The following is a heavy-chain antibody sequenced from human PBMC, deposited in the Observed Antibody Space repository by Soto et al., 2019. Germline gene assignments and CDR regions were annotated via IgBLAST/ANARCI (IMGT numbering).Heavy chain of an antibody. Sequence: GGSLRLSCAASGFTFSSYAMSWVRLAPGKGLEWVSSIGGSGTGPPYYIASVKGRFTISRDNSENTLYLQMNSLRAEDTAVYYCAKRVGDSKAFDSWGQGTLVTVSS. V-gene: IGHV3-23*01. CDR3: AKRVGDSKAFDS. D-gene: IGHD1-26*01. CDR1: GFTFSSYA. J-gene: IGHJ4*02. CDR2: IGGSGTGPP.